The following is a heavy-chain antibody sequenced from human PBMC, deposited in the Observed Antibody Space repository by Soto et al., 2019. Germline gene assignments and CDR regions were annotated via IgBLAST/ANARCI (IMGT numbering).Heavy chain of an antibody. CDR2: ISYDGRVK. CDR3: ARDFIVGAPDYFDY. J-gene: IGHJ4*02. Sequence: GGSLRLSCSASGFIYSSCAMHWVRQVPGKGLEWLAVISYDGRVKYYVDSVKGRFTISRDDSKNTLYLQMNSLRVDDTAVYYCARDFIVGAPDYFDYWGQGTLVTVSS. D-gene: IGHD1-26*01. V-gene: IGHV3-30*04. CDR1: GFIYSSCA.